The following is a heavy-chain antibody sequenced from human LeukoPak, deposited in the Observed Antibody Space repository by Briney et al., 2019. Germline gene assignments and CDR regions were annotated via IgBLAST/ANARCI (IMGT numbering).Heavy chain of an antibody. Sequence: PGGSLRLSCAASGFTFSSYAMHWVRQAPGKGLEWVAVISYDGSNKYYADSVKGRFTISRDNSKNTLYLQMNSLRAEDTAVYYCAKDQPNWILNYWGQGTLVTVSS. CDR2: ISYDGSNK. CDR1: GFTFSSYA. D-gene: IGHD1-1*01. J-gene: IGHJ4*02. CDR3: AKDQPNWILNY. V-gene: IGHV3-30-3*01.